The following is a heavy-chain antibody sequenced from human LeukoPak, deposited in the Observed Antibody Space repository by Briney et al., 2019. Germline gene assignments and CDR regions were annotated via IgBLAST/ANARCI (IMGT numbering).Heavy chain of an antibody. V-gene: IGHV3-21*01. CDR1: GFTFSSYS. D-gene: IGHD3-22*01. Sequence: KSGGSLRLSCAASGFTFSSYSMNWVRQAPGKGVEWVSSISSSSSYIYYADSVKGRFTISRDNAKNSLYLQMNSLRAEDTAVYYCARDHYDSSGSKDAFDIWGQGTMVTVSS. CDR2: ISSSSSYI. J-gene: IGHJ3*02. CDR3: ARDHYDSSGSKDAFDI.